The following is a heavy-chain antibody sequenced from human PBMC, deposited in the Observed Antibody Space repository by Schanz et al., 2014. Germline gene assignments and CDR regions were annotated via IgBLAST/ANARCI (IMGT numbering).Heavy chain of an antibody. Sequence: VQLGESGGGLVQPGGSLRLSCAASGFTFSNFAIHWVRQAPGKGLEWVAVISYDGSHKDYADSVKGRFTISRDNSKNTLYLQMNSLRAEDTAVYYCARDRQQLVGRIGYYYGMDVWGQGTTVTVSS. J-gene: IGHJ6*02. CDR2: ISYDGSHK. D-gene: IGHD6-13*01. CDR1: GFTFSNFA. CDR3: ARDRQQLVGRIGYYYGMDV. V-gene: IGHV3-30*04.